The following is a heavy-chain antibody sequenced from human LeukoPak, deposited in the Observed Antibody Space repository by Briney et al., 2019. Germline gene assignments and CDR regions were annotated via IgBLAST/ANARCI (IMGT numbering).Heavy chain of an antibody. D-gene: IGHD4-17*01. CDR3: AKRAGAYLHPHYY. J-gene: IGHJ4*02. CDR1: GFTFSSYG. V-gene: IGHV3-30*02. Sequence: GGSLRLSCAASGFTFSSYGMHWVRQAPGKGLEWVTFIRYDGSNKYYADSVKGRFTISRDNSKNTLYLQMNSLRAEDTAVYYCAKRAGAYLHPHYYWGQGTLVTVSS. CDR2: IRYDGSNK.